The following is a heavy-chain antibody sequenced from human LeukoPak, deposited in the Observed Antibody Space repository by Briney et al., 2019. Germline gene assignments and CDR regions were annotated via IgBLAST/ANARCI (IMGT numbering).Heavy chain of an antibody. Sequence: GGSLRLSCVASGFTFNNYWMTWVRQAPGKGLEWVANVQQSGRQKSYVDSVRGRFTISRDNDKNSLYLQMNSLRAEDTAVYYCARDASDKYYSASRIHLDSWGQGTLVTVSS. CDR1: GFTFNNYW. CDR2: VQQSGRQK. CDR3: ARDASDKYYSASRIHLDS. V-gene: IGHV3-7*01. D-gene: IGHD2/OR15-2a*01. J-gene: IGHJ4*02.